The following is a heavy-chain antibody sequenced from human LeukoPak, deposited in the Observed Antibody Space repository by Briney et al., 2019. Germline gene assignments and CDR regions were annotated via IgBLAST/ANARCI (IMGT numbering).Heavy chain of an antibody. Sequence: ASVRVSCKTSGYTFTGYYIHWVRQAPGQGLEWMGWINPYSGDTSFAQKFRGRVTMTRDTSINTAYMELSSLRSDDTAVYYCARDLVGGQGGDYWGQGTLVTVSS. CDR2: INPYSGDT. V-gene: IGHV1-2*02. CDR1: GYTFTGYY. CDR3: ARDLVGGQGGDY. D-gene: IGHD2-15*01. J-gene: IGHJ4*02.